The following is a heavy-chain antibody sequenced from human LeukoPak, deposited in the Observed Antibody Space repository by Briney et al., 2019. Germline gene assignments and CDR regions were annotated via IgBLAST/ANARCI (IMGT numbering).Heavy chain of an antibody. CDR3: ARGPRFGESLAPFDY. CDR2: IIPILGIA. V-gene: IGHV1-69*04. CDR1: GGTFSSYA. D-gene: IGHD3-10*01. Sequence: SVKVSCKASGGTFSSYAISWVRQAPGQGLEWMGRIIPILGIANYAQKFQGRVTITADKSTSTAYMELSSLRSEDTAVYYCARGPRFGESLAPFDYWGQGTLVTVSS. J-gene: IGHJ4*02.